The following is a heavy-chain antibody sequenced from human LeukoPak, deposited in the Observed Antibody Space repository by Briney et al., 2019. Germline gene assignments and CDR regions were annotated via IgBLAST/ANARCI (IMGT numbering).Heavy chain of an antibody. CDR2: ISYDGSNK. CDR1: GFTFSSYA. CDR3: ARQYIADYGDYDQGY. Sequence: HPGRSLRLSCAASGFTFSSYAMHWVRQAPGKGLEWVAVISYDGSNKYYADSVKGRFTISRDNSKNTLYLQMNSLRAGDTAVYYCARQYIADYGDYDQGYWGQGTLVTVSS. J-gene: IGHJ4*02. D-gene: IGHD4-17*01. V-gene: IGHV3-30-3*01.